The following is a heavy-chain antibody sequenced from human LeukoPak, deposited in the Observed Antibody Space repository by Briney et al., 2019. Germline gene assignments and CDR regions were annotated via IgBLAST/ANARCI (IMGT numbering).Heavy chain of an antibody. CDR3: ALLNY. CDR1: GFTFSNYT. D-gene: IGHD2-8*02. Sequence: GGSLRLSCAASGFTFSNYTMNWVRRAPGKGLEWVSSISSSSNYIYYADSIKGRFTISRDNAKNSLYLQLDSLRAGDTAVYYCALLNYWGQGTLVTVSS. J-gene: IGHJ4*02. V-gene: IGHV3-21*01. CDR2: ISSSSNYI.